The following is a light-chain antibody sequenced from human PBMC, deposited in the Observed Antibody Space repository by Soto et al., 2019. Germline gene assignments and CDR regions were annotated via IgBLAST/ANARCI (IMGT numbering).Light chain of an antibody. Sequence: DIVMTQSPLSLPVTPGEPASISCRSSQSLLYSNGYNYLGWYLQKPGQSPQLLIYLTFNRSYGVPDRFSGSGSGTDFTLKISRVEAEDVGVYYCMQALQTPRTFGQGTKREI. J-gene: IGKJ2*02. CDR3: MQALQTPRT. CDR2: LTF. CDR1: QSLLYSNGYNY. V-gene: IGKV2-28*01.